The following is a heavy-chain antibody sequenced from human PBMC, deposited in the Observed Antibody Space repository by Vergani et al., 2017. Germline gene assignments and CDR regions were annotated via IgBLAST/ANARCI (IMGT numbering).Heavy chain of an antibody. Sequence: QLQLQESGPGLVKPSATLSLICSVSGASIRSSNSYWGWIRQPPGKGLEWIASIYYSGSTYYNPSLKSRVTISVDTSKNQFSLKRSSVTAADTAVYFCARHSTVEWLVKLGWIDPWGQGILVTVSS. J-gene: IGHJ5*02. D-gene: IGHD6-19*01. CDR1: GASIRSSNSY. CDR2: IYYSGST. V-gene: IGHV4-39*01. CDR3: ARHSTVEWLVKLGWIDP.